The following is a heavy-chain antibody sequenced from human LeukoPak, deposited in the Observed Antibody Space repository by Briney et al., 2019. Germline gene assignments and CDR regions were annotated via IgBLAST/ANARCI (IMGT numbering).Heavy chain of an antibody. CDR2: INPDGSQK. V-gene: IGHV3-7*01. Sequence: GGSLRLSCEASGFTFSGNWMSWVRQAPGKGLEWVASINPDGSQKLYVDSVKGRFTISRDNTRSSLYLQMNSLGAEDTAMYYCAKLLGTATTYDSWGQGTRVTVSS. J-gene: IGHJ4*02. CDR1: GFTFSGNW. D-gene: IGHD5-24*01. CDR3: AKLLGTATTYDS.